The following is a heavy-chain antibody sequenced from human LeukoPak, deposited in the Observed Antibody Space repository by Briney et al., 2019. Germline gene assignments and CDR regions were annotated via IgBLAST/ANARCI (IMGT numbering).Heavy chain of an antibody. CDR2: ISGSGGST. CDR1: GFTFSSYA. J-gene: IGHJ4*02. CDR3: AKDRIAARSFDY. Sequence: GGSLRLSCAASGFTFSSYAMSWVRQAPGKGLEWVSAISGSGGSTYYADSVKGRFTISRDNSKNTLYLQMNSLRVEDTAVYYCAKDRIAARSFDYWGQGTLVTVSS. V-gene: IGHV3-23*01. D-gene: IGHD6-6*01.